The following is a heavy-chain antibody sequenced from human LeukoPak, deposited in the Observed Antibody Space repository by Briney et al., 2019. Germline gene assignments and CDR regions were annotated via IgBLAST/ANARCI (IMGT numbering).Heavy chain of an antibody. CDR2: INSDGSST. CDR3: AELGITMIGGV. CDR1: GFTFSSYW. J-gene: IGHJ6*04. Sequence: GGSLRLSCAASGFTFSSYWMHWVRQAPGKGLVWVSRINSDGSSTSYADSVKGRFTISRDNAKNSLYLQMNSLRAEDTAVYYCAELGITMIGGVWGTGTTVTISS. D-gene: IGHD3-10*02. V-gene: IGHV3-74*01.